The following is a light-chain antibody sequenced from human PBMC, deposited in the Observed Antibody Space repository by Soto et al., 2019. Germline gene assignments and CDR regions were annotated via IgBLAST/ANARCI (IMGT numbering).Light chain of an antibody. J-gene: IGLJ2*01. CDR3: CSYAGSSFSLV. Sequence: QSALTQPASVSGSPGQSITISCTGTSSDVGSYNLVSWYQQHPGKAPKLMIYEGSKRASGVSNRFSGSKSGNTASLTVSGLQAEDEADYYCCSYAGSSFSLVFGGGTKLTV. CDR2: EGS. CDR1: SSDVGSYNL. V-gene: IGLV2-23*01.